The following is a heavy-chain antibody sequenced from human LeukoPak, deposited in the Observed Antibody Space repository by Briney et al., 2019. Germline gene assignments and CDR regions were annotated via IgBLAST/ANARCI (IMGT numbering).Heavy chain of an antibody. D-gene: IGHD1-26*01. CDR1: GFTFSSYW. J-gene: IGHJ4*02. CDR3: ASGRLVGAPDY. V-gene: IGHV3-74*01. CDR2: ITSDGSGI. Sequence: GGSLRLSCAASGFTFSSYWMHWVRQPPGKGLVWVSRITSDGSGIGYADSVKGRFSTSRDNAKNTLYLQMNSLRAEDTAVYYCASGRLVGAPDYWGQGTLVTV.